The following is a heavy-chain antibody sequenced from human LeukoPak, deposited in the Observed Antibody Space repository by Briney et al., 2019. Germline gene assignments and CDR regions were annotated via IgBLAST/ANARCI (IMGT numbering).Heavy chain of an antibody. CDR1: GFTVSSNY. J-gene: IGHJ4*02. Sequence: VGSLRLSCAASGFTVSSNYMSWVRQAPGKGLEWVSVIYSGGSTYYADSVKGRFTISRDNSKNTLYLQMNSLRAEDTAVYYCARVSYGHSLDYWGQGTLVTVSS. D-gene: IGHD1-26*01. CDR3: ARVSYGHSLDY. V-gene: IGHV3-53*01. CDR2: IYSGGST.